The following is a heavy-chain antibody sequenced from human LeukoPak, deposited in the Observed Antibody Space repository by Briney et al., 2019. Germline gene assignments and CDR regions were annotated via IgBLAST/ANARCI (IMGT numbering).Heavy chain of an antibody. V-gene: IGHV4-4*07. J-gene: IGHJ5*02. D-gene: IGHD2-2*02. Sequence: PSETLSLTCTVSGGSISSYYWSWIRQPAGKGLEWIGRIHTSGSTNYNPSLKSRVTMSVDTSKNQFSLKLSSVTAAGTAVYYCAREGLYCSSTSCYTSWFDPWGQGTLVTVSS. CDR1: GGSISSYY. CDR2: IHTSGST. CDR3: AREGLYCSSTSCYTSWFDP.